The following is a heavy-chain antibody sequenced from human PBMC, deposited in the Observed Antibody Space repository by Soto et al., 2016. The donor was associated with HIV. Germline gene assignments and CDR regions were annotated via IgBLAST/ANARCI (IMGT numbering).Heavy chain of an antibody. J-gene: IGHJ5*01. Sequence: EVQLVESGGDLVQPGGSLKLSCAGSGFTFSDCAIHWVRQASGKGLEWIGVVRTKAASTATEYLASVKGRFTISRDDSENLAYLQMNSLKSEDTAIYYCTRDGGTYNWLDSWGQGTLVTVSS. CDR1: GFTFSDCA. D-gene: IGHD1-26*01. V-gene: IGHV3-73*01. CDR2: VRTKAASTAT. CDR3: TRDGGTYNWLDS.